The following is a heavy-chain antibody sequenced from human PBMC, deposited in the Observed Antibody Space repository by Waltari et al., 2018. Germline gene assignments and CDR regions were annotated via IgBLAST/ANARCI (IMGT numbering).Heavy chain of an antibody. J-gene: IGHJ6*02. CDR1: GFSFSSYE. V-gene: IGHV3-48*03. D-gene: IGHD3-10*01. Sequence: EVQLVESGGGLVQPGGSLRLSCAASGFSFSSYEMNWVRQAPGKGLEWMSYISDSDNSIFYAESVKGRLTRSRDNAKNSLHLQMNSLRAEDTATYYCVRDGLGAGSTRVDVWGQGTTVTVSS. CDR3: VRDGLGAGSTRVDV. CDR2: ISDSDNSI.